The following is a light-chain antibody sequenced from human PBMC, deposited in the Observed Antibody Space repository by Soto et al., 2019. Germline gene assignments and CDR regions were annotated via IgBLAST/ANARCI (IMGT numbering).Light chain of an antibody. J-gene: IGKJ4*01. CDR3: KQQSRSAGVT. CDR1: QSVNNRY. V-gene: IGKV3-20*01. Sequence: EIVLTQSPGTLSLSPGERATLSCRASQSVNNRYLAWYQQIPGQAPRLVIFGASSRATGIPDRFIGSGSGTDVSLTISRLEPEDFAVYYCKQQSRSAGVTFGGGTKVEIK. CDR2: GAS.